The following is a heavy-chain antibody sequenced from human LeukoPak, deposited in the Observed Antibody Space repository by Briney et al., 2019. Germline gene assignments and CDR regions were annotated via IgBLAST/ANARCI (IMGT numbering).Heavy chain of an antibody. CDR1: GFTFSSYA. CDR2: ISGSGGNT. Sequence: PGGSLRLSCAASGFTFSSYAMSWVRQPPGKELEWVSSISGSGGNTYYADSVKGRFTISRDNSKNTLYVQMNSLRDEDTAVYYCVRDDYLGYWGQGTLVTVSS. V-gene: IGHV3-23*01. J-gene: IGHJ4*02. CDR3: VRDDYLGY. D-gene: IGHD3-16*01.